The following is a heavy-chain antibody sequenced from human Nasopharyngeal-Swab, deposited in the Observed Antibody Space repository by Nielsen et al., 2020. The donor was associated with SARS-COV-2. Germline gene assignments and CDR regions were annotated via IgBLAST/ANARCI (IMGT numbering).Heavy chain of an antibody. CDR3: ATPTVSNGDY. CDR2: ISSSSSYI. Sequence: GEPLKISCAASGFTFSSYSMNWVRQAPGKGLEWVSSISSSSSYIYYADSVKGRFTISRDNAKNSLYLQMNSLRAEDTAVYYCATPTVSNGDYWGQGTLVTVSS. J-gene: IGHJ4*02. D-gene: IGHD4-17*01. V-gene: IGHV3-21*01. CDR1: GFTFSSYS.